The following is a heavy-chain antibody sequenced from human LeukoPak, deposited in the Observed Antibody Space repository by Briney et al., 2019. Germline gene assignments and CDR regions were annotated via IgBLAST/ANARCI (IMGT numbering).Heavy chain of an antibody. V-gene: IGHV3-48*03. D-gene: IGHD3-3*01. Sequence: GGSLRLSCAASGFTFSSYEMNWVRQAPGKGLEWVSYISSSGSTIYYADSVKGRFTISRDNAKNSLYLQMNSLRAEDTAVYYCARDLGVTIFGVVIETNYYYYYMDVWGKGTTVTVSS. CDR3: ARDLGVTIFGVVIETNYYYYYMDV. J-gene: IGHJ6*03. CDR1: GFTFSSYE. CDR2: ISSSGSTI.